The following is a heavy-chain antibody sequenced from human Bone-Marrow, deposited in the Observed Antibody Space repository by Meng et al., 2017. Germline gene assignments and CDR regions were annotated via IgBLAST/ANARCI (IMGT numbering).Heavy chain of an antibody. D-gene: IGHD1-1*01. CDR2: VYRGGST. J-gene: IGHJ5*02. CDR3: AREDGSTSTTNWFDP. V-gene: IGHV4-38-2*02. CDR1: GYSINSGYW. Sequence: GSLRLSCTVSGYSINSGYWWGWIRQPPGSGLEWIGSVYRGGSTFYNPSLKTRVTMSVDTSTNHFSMKLSSVTAADTALYYCAREDGSTSTTNWFDPWGQGGLVTVSS.